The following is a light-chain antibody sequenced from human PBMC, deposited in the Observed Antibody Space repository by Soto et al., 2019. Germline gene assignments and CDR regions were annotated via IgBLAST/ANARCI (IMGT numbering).Light chain of an antibody. J-gene: IGKJ1*01. CDR2: GAS. V-gene: IGKV3-20*01. CDR3: QQYGSSPPT. CDR1: QSVDRS. Sequence: EIVLTQSPGTLSLSPGERATLSCRASQSVDRSLAWYQQKPGQAPRLLIYGASNRATVIPDRFSGSGSGTDFTLTISRLEPEDSAVYYCQQYGSSPPTFGQGTKVDNK.